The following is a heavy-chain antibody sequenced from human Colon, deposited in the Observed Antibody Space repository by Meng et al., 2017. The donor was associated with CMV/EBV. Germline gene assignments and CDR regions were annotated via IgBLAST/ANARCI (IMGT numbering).Heavy chain of an antibody. CDR2: INSYAYNI. V-gene: IGHV3-21*01. CDR3: VREIRRSWFDP. Sequence: SCAVSGLTFGSVTMSWVRQAPGKGLEWVESINSYAYNIGYADSVKGRFTISRDNAKNSLYLQMNSLGAEDTAVYFCVREIRRSWFDPWGQGTLVTVSS. D-gene: IGHD4-17*01. CDR1: GLTFGSVT. J-gene: IGHJ5*02.